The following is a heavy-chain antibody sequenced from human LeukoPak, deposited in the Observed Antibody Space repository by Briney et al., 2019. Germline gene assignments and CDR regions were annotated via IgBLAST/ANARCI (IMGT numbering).Heavy chain of an antibody. J-gene: IGHJ4*02. Sequence: KTSETLSLTCAVSGGSISSYYWSWIRQPPGKGLEWIGYFYYSGSTNYSPSLKSRVTISIDTSKNQFSLKLNSVTAAGTAVYYCARGSSWSYYFDYWGQGTLVTVSS. CDR3: ARGSSWSYYFDY. V-gene: IGHV4-59*01. CDR1: GGSISSYY. D-gene: IGHD6-13*01. CDR2: FYYSGST.